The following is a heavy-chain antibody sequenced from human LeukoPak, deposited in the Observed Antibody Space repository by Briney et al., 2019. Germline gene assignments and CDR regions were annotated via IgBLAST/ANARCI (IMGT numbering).Heavy chain of an antibody. V-gene: IGHV1-46*01. D-gene: IGHD4-11*01. CDR2: INPSGGST. CDR3: ARAGAALLTVPWGYYYYMDV. Sequence: GASVTVSCKASGYTFTSYYMHWVRQAPGQGLEWMGIINPSGGSTSYAQKFQGRVTMTRDTSTSTVYMELSSLRSEDTAVYYCARAGAALLTVPWGYYYYMDVWGKGTTVTVSS. CDR1: GYTFTSYY. J-gene: IGHJ6*03.